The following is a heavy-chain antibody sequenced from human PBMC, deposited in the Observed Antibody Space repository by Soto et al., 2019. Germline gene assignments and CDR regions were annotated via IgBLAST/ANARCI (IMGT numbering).Heavy chain of an antibody. J-gene: IGHJ6*03. CDR1: GYTFTSYD. CDR2: MNPNSGNT. Sequence: QVQLVQSGAEVKKPGASVKVSCKASGYTFTSYDINWVRQATGQGLEWMGWMNPNSGNTGYAQKFQGRVTMTRNTSISTAYMELSSLRSEDTAVYYRARFPGYYYYYYMDVWGKGTTVTVSS. V-gene: IGHV1-8*01. CDR3: ARFPGYYYYYYMDV.